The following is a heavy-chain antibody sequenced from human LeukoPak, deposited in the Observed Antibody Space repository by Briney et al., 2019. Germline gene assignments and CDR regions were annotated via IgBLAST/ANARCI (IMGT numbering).Heavy chain of an antibody. Sequence: GGSLRLSCAASGFTFSSYSMNWVRQAPGKGLEWVSSISSSSSYIYYADSVKGRFTISRDNAKNSLYLQMNSLRAEDTAVYYCARDFWGNAFDIWGQGTMVTVSS. CDR1: GFTFSSYS. J-gene: IGHJ3*02. CDR3: ARDFWGNAFDI. D-gene: IGHD3-16*01. V-gene: IGHV3-21*01. CDR2: ISSSSSYI.